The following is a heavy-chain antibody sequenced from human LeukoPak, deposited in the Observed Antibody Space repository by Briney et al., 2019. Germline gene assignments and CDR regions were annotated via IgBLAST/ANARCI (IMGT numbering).Heavy chain of an antibody. CDR1: GYSFTSYW. Sequence: KLGESLKISCKGSGYSFTSYWIGWARQMPGKGLEWMGIIYPGDSDTKYSPSFQGQVTISADKSISTAYLQWSSLKASDTAMYYCARRSSSWDRYDNWGQGTLVTVSS. CDR2: IYPGDSDT. V-gene: IGHV5-51*01. D-gene: IGHD6-13*01. J-gene: IGHJ4*02. CDR3: ARRSSSWDRYDN.